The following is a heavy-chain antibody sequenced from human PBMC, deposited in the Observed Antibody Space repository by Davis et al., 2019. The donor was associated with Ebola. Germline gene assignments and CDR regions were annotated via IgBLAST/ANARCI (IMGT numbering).Heavy chain of an antibody. D-gene: IGHD2-8*01. Sequence: ASVKVSCKASGYTFTAYYMHWVRQAPGQGLEWMGRINPNSGATNSAQKFQGSIIMTRDTSISTAYMEVGSLRSDDTAVYYCARGVGVLVLMVYAIDYWGQGTLVTVSS. J-gene: IGHJ4*02. CDR3: ARGVGVLVLMVYAIDY. V-gene: IGHV1-2*06. CDR1: GYTFTAYY. CDR2: INPNSGAT.